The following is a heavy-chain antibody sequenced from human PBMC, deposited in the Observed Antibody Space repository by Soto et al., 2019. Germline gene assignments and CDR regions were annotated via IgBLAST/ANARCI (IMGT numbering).Heavy chain of an antibody. D-gene: IGHD2-15*01. CDR3: FFQAEDGIRDTVPVSAFLLNRSSDL. Sequence: PGKGLVRVSAISGSGGSTYYADSVKGRFTISRDNSKNTLYLQMNSLRAEDTAVYYFFFQAEDGIRDTVPVSAFLLNRSSDL. V-gene: IGHV3-23*01. CDR2: ISGSGGST. J-gene: IGHJ2*01.